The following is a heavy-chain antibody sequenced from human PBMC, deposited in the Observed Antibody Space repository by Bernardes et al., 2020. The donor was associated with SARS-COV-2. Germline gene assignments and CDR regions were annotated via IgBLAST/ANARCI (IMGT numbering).Heavy chain of an antibody. V-gene: IGHV3-11*06. Sequence: SLRLSCAASGFTFSNYYMTWIRQAPGKGLEWVAYISGTTTYTNYAESVKGRFTISRDNAENSLYLQMDSLRVEDTAVYYCARDQRFSNYHYYAMDVWGQGTTVTVSS. D-gene: IGHD3-10*01. CDR3: ARDQRFSNYHYYAMDV. CDR2: ISGTTTYT. J-gene: IGHJ6*02. CDR1: GFTFSNYY.